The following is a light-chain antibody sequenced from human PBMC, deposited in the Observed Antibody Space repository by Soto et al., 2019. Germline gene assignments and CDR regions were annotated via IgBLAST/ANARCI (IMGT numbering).Light chain of an antibody. Sequence: DIQMTQSPSSLSAXVXDXXTXTXQXSQXISNYLNWYQQKPGKAPKLLIYDASNSETGVPSRFSGSGSGTDFTFTISSLQPEDIATYYCQQYDNLPTTFGGGTKVEIK. J-gene: IGKJ4*01. CDR2: DAS. V-gene: IGKV1-33*01. CDR1: QXISNY. CDR3: QQYDNLPTT.